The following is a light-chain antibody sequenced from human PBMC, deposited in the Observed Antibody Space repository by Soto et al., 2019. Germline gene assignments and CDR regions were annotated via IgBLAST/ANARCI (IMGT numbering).Light chain of an antibody. CDR1: QSVSSSY. CDR3: QHYGSSVT. Sequence: EIVLTQSPGIPPLSPGERVTLACMASQSVSSSYSVWYQHKPGQPPTLLIYHASNKDTGIPDRFSGSGSGADFTLGIGRLKPEDVALYYCQHYGSSVTFDQGAKVEIK. J-gene: IGKJ1*01. CDR2: HAS. V-gene: IGKV3-20*01.